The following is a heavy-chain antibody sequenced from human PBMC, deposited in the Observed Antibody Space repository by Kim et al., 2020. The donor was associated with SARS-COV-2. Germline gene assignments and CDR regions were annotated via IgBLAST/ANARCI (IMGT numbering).Heavy chain of an antibody. CDR1: GGSFSGYY. J-gene: IGHJ4*02. CDR3: ARVRIAAPSNYFDY. CDR2: INHSGST. Sequence: SETLSLTCAVYGGSFSGYYWSWIRQPPGKGLEWIGEINHSGSTNYNPSLKSRVTISVDTSKNQFSLKLSSVTAADTAVYYCARVRIAAPSNYFDYWGQG. D-gene: IGHD6-6*01. V-gene: IGHV4-34*01.